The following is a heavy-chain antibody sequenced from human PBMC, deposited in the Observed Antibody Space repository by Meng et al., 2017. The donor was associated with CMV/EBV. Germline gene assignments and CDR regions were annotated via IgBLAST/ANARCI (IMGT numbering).Heavy chain of an antibody. CDR2: ISYDGSNK. V-gene: IGHV3-30-3*01. CDR3: ARSYYYDSSGHDAFDI. Sequence: QVQLVESGGGVVQPGWSLSLSCAASGFTFSSYAMHWVRQAPGKGLEWVAVISYDGSNKYYADSVKGRFTISRDNSKNTLYLQMNSLRAEDTAVYYCARSYYYDSSGHDAFDIWGQGTMVTVS. D-gene: IGHD3-22*01. J-gene: IGHJ3*02. CDR1: GFTFSSYA.